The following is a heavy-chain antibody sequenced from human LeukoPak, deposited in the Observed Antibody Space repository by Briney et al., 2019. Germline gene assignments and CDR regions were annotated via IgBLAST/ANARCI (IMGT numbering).Heavy chain of an antibody. CDR2: INCNSGGT. CDR1: GYTFTGYY. V-gene: IGHV1-2*02. Sequence: ASVKVSCKASGYTFTGYYIHWVRQAPGQGLEWMGWINCNSGGTNYAQKFQGRVTMTRDTSISTVHMEVSSLRSDDTAVYYCARDRYNSGWYFDYWGQGTLVTVSS. CDR3: ARDRYNSGWYFDY. D-gene: IGHD6-19*01. J-gene: IGHJ4*02.